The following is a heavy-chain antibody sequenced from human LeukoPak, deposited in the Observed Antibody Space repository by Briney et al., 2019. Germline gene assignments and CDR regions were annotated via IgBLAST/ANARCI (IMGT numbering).Heavy chain of an antibody. V-gene: IGHV1-2*02. CDR1: GGTFSSYA. J-gene: IGHJ3*02. CDR2: INPNSGGT. CDR3: ARWDEGYFDI. Sequence: GASVKVSCKASGGTFSSYAISWVRQAPGQGLEWMGWINPNSGGTNYAQKFQGRVTMTRDTSISTAYMELSRLRSDDTAVYYCARWDEGYFDIWGQGTMVTVSS. D-gene: IGHD1-26*01.